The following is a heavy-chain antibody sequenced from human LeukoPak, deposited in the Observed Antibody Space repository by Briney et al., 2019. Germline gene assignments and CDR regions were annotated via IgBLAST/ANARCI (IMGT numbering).Heavy chain of an antibody. Sequence: GGSLRLSCAASGFTVSSNYMSWVRQAPGKGLQWVSVIYSGGSTYYADSVKGRFTISRDNSKNTLYLQMNSLRAEDTAVYYCARDPGGPHTVKWNAFDIWGQGTMVTVSS. V-gene: IGHV3-53*01. CDR2: IYSGGST. D-gene: IGHD2-2*02. J-gene: IGHJ3*02. CDR3: ARDPGGPHTVKWNAFDI. CDR1: GFTVSSNY.